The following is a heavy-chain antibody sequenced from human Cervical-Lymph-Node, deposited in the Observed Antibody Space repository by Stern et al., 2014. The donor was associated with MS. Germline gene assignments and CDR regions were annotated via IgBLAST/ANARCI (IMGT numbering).Heavy chain of an antibody. V-gene: IGHV4-39*01. CDR3: ARQGGRYSPKN. D-gene: IGHD1-1*01. Sequence: QVQLQESGPGLVKPSETLSLTCTVSGGSISSSGFFWGWIRQPPGKGLEWIGTISYSGSTYYNLSLKSRVTVSEAPSKTHFPLKLSSGTAADTAVYYCARQGGRYSPKNWGQGTLVTVSS. CDR2: ISYSGST. CDR1: GGSISSSGFF. J-gene: IGHJ4*02.